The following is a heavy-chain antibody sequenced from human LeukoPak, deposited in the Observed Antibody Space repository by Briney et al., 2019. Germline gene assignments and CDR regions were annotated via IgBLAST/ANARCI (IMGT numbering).Heavy chain of an antibody. J-gene: IGHJ3*02. V-gene: IGHV1-69*05. Sequence: SVKVSCKASGGTFSSYAISWVRQAPGQGLEWVGGIIPIFGTANYAQKFQGRVTITTDESTSTAYMELSSLRSEDTAVYYCASNGLWLNAFDIWGQGTMVTVSS. CDR1: GGTFSSYA. D-gene: IGHD5-18*01. CDR3: ASNGLWLNAFDI. CDR2: IIPIFGTA.